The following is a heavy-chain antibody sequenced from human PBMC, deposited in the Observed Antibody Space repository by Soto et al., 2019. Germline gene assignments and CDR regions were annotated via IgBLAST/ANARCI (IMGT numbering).Heavy chain of an antibody. CDR3: ARGYYSSGLIDY. J-gene: IGHJ4*02. V-gene: IGHV4-34*01. CDR1: GGSFSGYY. CDR2: INHSGST. D-gene: IGHD6-19*01. Sequence: QVQLQQWGAGLLKPSVTLSLTCAVYGGSFSGYYWSWIRQPPGKGLEWIGEINHSGSTNYNPSLKSLVTISVDTSKNQFSLKLSSVTAADTAVYYCARGYYSSGLIDYWGQGTLVTVTS.